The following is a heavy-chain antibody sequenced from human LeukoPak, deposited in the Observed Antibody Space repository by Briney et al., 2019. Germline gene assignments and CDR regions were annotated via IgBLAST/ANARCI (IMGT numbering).Heavy chain of an antibody. CDR2: INHSGST. V-gene: IGHV4-34*01. CDR3: ARGFKDPGKIGYCSSTSCSLSP. CDR1: GGSFSGYY. D-gene: IGHD2-2*01. J-gene: IGHJ5*02. Sequence: SETLSLTCAVYGGSFSGYYWSWIRQPPGKGLEWIGEINHSGSTNYNPSLKSRVTISVDTSKNQFSLKLSSVTAADTAVYYCARGFKDPGKIGYCSSTSCSLSPWGQGTLVTVSS.